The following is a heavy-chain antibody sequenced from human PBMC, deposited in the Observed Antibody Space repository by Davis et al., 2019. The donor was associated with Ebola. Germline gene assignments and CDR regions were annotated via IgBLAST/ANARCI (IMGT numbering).Heavy chain of an antibody. D-gene: IGHD1-26*01. CDR2: INHSGST. CDR3: ARGVGWGYYYYYYMDV. Sequence: PSETLSLTCAVYGGSFSGYYWSWIRQPPGKGLEWIGEINHSGSTNYNPSLKSRVTISVDTSKNQFSLKLSSVTAADTAVYYCARGVGWGYYYYYYMDVWGKGTTVTVSS. CDR1: GGSFSGYY. J-gene: IGHJ6*03. V-gene: IGHV4-34*01.